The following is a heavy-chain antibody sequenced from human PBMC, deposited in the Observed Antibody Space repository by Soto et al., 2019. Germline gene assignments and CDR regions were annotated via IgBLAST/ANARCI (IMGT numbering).Heavy chain of an antibody. J-gene: IGHJ6*04. Sequence: SVKVSCKVSGGTVSSYAISWVRQAPGQGLEWMGGIIPIFGTANYAQKFQGRVTITADKSTSTAYMELSSLRSEDTAVYYCAIFPIGGYCSGGSCYSDLYYGMDVWGKGTTRTVSS. CDR3: AIFPIGGYCSGGSCYSDLYYGMDV. D-gene: IGHD2-15*01. CDR1: GGTVSSYA. CDR2: IIPIFGTA. V-gene: IGHV1-69*06.